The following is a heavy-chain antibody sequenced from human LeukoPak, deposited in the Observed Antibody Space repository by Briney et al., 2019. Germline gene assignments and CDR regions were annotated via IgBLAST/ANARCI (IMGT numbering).Heavy chain of an antibody. Sequence: SETLSLTCTVPGGSISSYYWSWIRQPPGKGLEWIGYIYYSGSTNYNPSLKSRVTISVDTSKNQFSLKLSSVTAADTAVYYCARGRDIVATTDFDYWGQGTLVTVSS. V-gene: IGHV4-59*01. CDR1: GGSISSYY. CDR2: IYYSGST. D-gene: IGHD5-12*01. J-gene: IGHJ4*02. CDR3: ARGRDIVATTDFDY.